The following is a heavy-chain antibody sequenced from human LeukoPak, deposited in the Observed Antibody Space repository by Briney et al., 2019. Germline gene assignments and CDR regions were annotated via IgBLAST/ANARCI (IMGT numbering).Heavy chain of an antibody. Sequence: GGSLRLSCAVYGFTLEYYGMSWVRQAPGKGLELVYGINWNGGSTGYADSVKGRFTISRDNSKNTLYLQMNSLRAEDTAVYYCARGEGVVWFDPWGQGTLVTVSS. CDR1: GFTLEYYG. CDR3: ARGEGVVWFDP. CDR2: INWNGGST. V-gene: IGHV3-20*04. D-gene: IGHD2-15*01. J-gene: IGHJ5*02.